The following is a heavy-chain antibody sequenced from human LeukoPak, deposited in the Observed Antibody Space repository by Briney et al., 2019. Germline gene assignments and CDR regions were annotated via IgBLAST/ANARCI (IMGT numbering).Heavy chain of an antibody. CDR2: ITATGDTA. D-gene: IGHD6-19*01. V-gene: IGHV3-23*01. Sequence: GGSLRLSCVASGFTFTKCAMSWIHQAPGKGLEWVAIITATGDTAYYADSVKGRFTISRDNSRNTVYMQMDSLRAEDTAIYYCAGDRNSDWYSPLDYWGQGSQVTVSP. J-gene: IGHJ4*02. CDR3: AGDRNSDWYSPLDY. CDR1: GFTFTKCA.